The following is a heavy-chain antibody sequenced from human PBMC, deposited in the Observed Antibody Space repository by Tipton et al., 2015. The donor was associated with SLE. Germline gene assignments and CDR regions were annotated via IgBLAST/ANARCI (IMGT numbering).Heavy chain of an antibody. J-gene: IGHJ6*03. CDR2: IYYSGST. CDR1: GGSISSYY. V-gene: IGHV4-59*01. D-gene: IGHD3-22*01. CDR3: ARDLPYYYDSSGSPYYYYMDV. Sequence: GSLRLSCTVSGGSISSYYWSWIRQPPGKGLEWIGYIYYSGSTNYNPSLKSRVTISVDTSKNQFSLKLSSVTAADTAVYYCARDLPYYYDSSGSPYYYYMDVWGKGTTVTVSS.